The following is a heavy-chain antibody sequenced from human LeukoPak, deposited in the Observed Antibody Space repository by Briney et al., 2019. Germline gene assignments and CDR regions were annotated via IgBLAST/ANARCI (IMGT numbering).Heavy chain of an antibody. D-gene: IGHD3-22*01. Sequence: ASVTVSCKASGYTFTSYGISWVRQAPGQGLEWMGWISAYNGNTNYAQKLQGRVTMTTDTSTSTAYMELRSLRSDDTAVYYCARDWRYYDSSGYYRNYYGMDVWGQGTTVTVSS. V-gene: IGHV1-18*01. CDR1: GYTFTSYG. CDR3: ARDWRYYDSSGYYRNYYGMDV. CDR2: ISAYNGNT. J-gene: IGHJ6*02.